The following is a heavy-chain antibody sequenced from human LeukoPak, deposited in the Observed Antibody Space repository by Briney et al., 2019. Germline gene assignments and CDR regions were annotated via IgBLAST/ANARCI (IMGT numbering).Heavy chain of an antibody. Sequence: GASVKVSCKASGYTFTSYGISWVRQAPGQGLEWMGWISAYNGNTNYAQKLQGRVTMTTDTSTSTAYMELRSLRSDDTAVYYCAREVLLLWFGETDYWSQGTLVTVSS. CDR3: AREVLLLWFGETDY. D-gene: IGHD3-10*01. CDR2: ISAYNGNT. CDR1: GYTFTSYG. V-gene: IGHV1-18*04. J-gene: IGHJ4*02.